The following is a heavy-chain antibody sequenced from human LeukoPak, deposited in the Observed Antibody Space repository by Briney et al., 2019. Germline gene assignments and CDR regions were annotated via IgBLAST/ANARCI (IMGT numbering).Heavy chain of an antibody. CDR2: ISFDGSNG. V-gene: IGHV3-30*03. J-gene: IGHJ3*01. CDR1: GFTFSDYG. D-gene: IGHD2/OR15-2a*01. Sequence: GGSLRLSCAASGFTFSDYGMHWVRQAPGKGLEWVADISFDGSNGFYADSVKGRFTFSRDNSKNTLYLQMNSLRVEDTAVYYCSHLCPFCGDASDFWGQGTMVTVSS. CDR3: SHLCPFCGDASDF.